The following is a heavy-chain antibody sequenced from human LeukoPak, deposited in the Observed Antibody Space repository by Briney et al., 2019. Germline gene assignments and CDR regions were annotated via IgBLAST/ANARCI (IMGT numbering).Heavy chain of an antibody. CDR1: GGSISSGGYY. D-gene: IGHD4-17*01. J-gene: IGHJ2*01. CDR3: AREVGHGDYGGYFDL. CDR2: IYHSGST. V-gene: IGHV4-30-2*01. Sequence: SQTLSLTCTVSGGSISSGGYYWSWIRQPPGKGLEWIGYIYHSGSTYYNPSLKSRVTISVDRSKNQFSLKLSSVTAADTAVYYCAREVGHGDYGGYFDLWGRGTLVTVSS.